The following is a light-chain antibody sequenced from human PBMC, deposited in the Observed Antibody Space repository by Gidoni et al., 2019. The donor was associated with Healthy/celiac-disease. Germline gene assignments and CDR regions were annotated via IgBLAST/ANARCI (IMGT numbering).Light chain of an antibody. J-gene: IGKJ3*01. V-gene: IGKV4-1*01. Sequence: DIVMTQSPDSLAGSLGERATINCKSSQSVLYSSNNKNYLAWYQQKPGQPPKLLLYWASTRESGVPDRFSGSGSGTDFTLTISSLQAEDVAVYYCQQYYTTTPTFGPXTKVDIK. CDR1: QSVLYSSNNKNY. CDR2: WAS. CDR3: QQYYTTTPT.